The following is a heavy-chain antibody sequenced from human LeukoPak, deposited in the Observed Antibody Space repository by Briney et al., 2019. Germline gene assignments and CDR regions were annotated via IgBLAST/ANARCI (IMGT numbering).Heavy chain of an antibody. CDR3: ERRYFDY. CDR2: IRQDGSEK. CDR1: GFTFSDYW. V-gene: IGHV3-7*01. Sequence: GGSLRLSCAASGFTFSDYWMSWVRQAPGKGLEWVANIRQDGSEKYYVDFVRARFTISRDNAKNSLYLQMNSLRAEDTAVYYCERRYFDYWGQGTLVTVSS. J-gene: IGHJ4*02.